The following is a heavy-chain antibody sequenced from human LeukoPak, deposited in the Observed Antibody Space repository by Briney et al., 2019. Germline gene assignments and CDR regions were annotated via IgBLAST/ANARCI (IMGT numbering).Heavy chain of an antibody. Sequence: GASVKVSCKASGYTVTSYGISWVRQAPGQGLEWMGWISAYNGNTNYAQKLQGRVTMTTDTSTSTAYMELRGLRSDDTAVYYCARDDIVVVPAAIGLDYWGQGALVTVPS. CDR2: ISAYNGNT. CDR3: ARDDIVVVPAAIGLDY. J-gene: IGHJ4*02. D-gene: IGHD2-2*02. CDR1: GYTVTSYG. V-gene: IGHV1-18*04.